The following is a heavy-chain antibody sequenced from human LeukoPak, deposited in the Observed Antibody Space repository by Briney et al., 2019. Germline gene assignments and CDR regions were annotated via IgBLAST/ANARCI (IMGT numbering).Heavy chain of an antibody. Sequence: SETLSLTCTVSGGSISSHYWSWIRQPPGKGLEWIGYIYYSGSTNYNPSLKSRVTISVDTSKNQFSLKLSSVTAADTAVYYCARDDTAYDIWTGAAGYYYMDVWGKGTTVTVSS. CDR2: IYYSGST. CDR3: ARDDTAYDIWTGAAGYYYMDV. J-gene: IGHJ6*03. V-gene: IGHV4-59*11. CDR1: GGSISSHY. D-gene: IGHD3-9*01.